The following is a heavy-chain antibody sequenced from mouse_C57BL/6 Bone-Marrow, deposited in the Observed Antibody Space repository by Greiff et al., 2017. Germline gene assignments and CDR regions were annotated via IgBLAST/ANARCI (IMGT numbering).Heavy chain of an antibody. Sequence: VQLQQSGPGLVQPSQSLSITCTVSGFSLTSYGVHWVRQSPGKGLEWLGVLWSGGSTDYNAAFISRLSISKDNSKSQVFFNMNSLQADDTAIYYVATAYYGSSYNWYFDVWGTGTTVTVSS. J-gene: IGHJ1*03. CDR3: ATAYYGSSYNWYFDV. CDR1: GFSLTSYG. D-gene: IGHD1-1*01. V-gene: IGHV2-2*01. CDR2: LWSGGST.